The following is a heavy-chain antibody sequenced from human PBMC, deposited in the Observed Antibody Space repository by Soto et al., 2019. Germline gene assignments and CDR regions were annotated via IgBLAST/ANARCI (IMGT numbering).Heavy chain of an antibody. J-gene: IGHJ4*02. V-gene: IGHV1-2*02. CDR3: ASEKTKFDY. CDR2: INPNSGGT. CDR1: GYIFTDYY. Sequence: RASVKVSCKTSGYIFTDYYMHWVRQAPGQGLEWMGWINPNSGGTNYAQKFQGRVTMTTDTSISIAYLDLANLTFDDTAVYYCASEKTKFDYWGQGTLVTVSS.